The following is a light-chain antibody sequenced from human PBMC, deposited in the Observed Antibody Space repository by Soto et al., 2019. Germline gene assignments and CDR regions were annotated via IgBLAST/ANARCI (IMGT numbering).Light chain of an antibody. V-gene: IGKV3D-7*01. Sequence: EIVLTQSPATLSLSPGDSATLSCRASQTVSTTYLSWYQQSPGQAPRLLIYGTSTRATGVPARFSGRGSGTDFTLTISSLQPEDFGVYYCLQDFNLPPYSFGQGTKLEIK. J-gene: IGKJ2*03. CDR1: QTVSTTY. CDR3: LQDFNLPPYS. CDR2: GTS.